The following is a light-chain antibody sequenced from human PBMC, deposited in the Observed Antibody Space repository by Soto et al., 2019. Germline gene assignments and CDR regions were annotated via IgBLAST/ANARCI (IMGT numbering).Light chain of an antibody. V-gene: IGLV1-44*01. Sequence: QTVVTQPPSASGTPGQRVTISCSGGSSNIGSKTINWYQQFPGTAPKLLIYSNNQRPSGVPDRFSGSKSGSSASLAISGLQAEDEADYYCNSYTSNNTQVFGTGTKLTVL. CDR2: SNN. CDR3: NSYTSNNTQV. CDR1: SSNIGSKT. J-gene: IGLJ1*01.